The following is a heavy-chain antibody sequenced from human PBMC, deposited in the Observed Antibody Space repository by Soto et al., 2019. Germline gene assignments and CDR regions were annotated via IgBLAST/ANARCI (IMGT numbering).Heavy chain of an antibody. CDR1: GFTFSSYS. Sequence: GGSLRLSCAASGFTFSSYSMNWVRQAPGKGLEWVSSISNSGDQTFYADLVKGRFTISRDNAKNSLYLQMNSLRAEDTAVYYCSRAYGENDFWGQGTLVTVSS. CDR3: SRAYGENDF. J-gene: IGHJ4*02. CDR2: ISNSGDQT. D-gene: IGHD3-10*01. V-gene: IGHV3-21*01.